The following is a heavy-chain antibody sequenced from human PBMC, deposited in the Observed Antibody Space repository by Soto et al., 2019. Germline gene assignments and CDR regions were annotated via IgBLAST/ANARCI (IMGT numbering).Heavy chain of an antibody. CDR1: EFTFSAYG. J-gene: IGHJ4*02. CDR2: IWYDGSNK. Sequence: PGGSLRLSCATSEFTFSAYGMHWVRQAPGKGLEWVAGIWYDGSNKNYADSVKGRFTISRDNSKNMLYLQMNSLRAEDTAMYYCARDFYYDSFGYFYWGQGTLVTVSS. CDR3: ARDFYYDSFGYFY. V-gene: IGHV3-33*01. D-gene: IGHD3-22*01.